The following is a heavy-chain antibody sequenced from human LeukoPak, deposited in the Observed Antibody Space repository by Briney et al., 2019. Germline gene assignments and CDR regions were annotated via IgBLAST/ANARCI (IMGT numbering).Heavy chain of an antibody. V-gene: IGHV3-23*01. CDR2: ISGSGGST. CDR3: HYDFWSGYYVFDY. D-gene: IGHD3-3*01. J-gene: IGHJ4*02. CDR1: GFIFSSYA. Sequence: GGSLRLSCAASGFIFSSYAMSWVRQAPGKGLEWVSTISGSGGSTYYADSVKGRFTISRDNSKNMLYLQMDSLRAEDTAVYYCHYDFWSGYYVFDYWGQGTLVTVSS.